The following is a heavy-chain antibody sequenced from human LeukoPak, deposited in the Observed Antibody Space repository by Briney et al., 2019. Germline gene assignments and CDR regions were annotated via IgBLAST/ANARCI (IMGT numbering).Heavy chain of an antibody. V-gene: IGHV1-2*02. CDR1: GYTFTSYG. CDR2: INPNSGGT. Sequence: ASVKVSCKASGYTFTSYGISWVRQAPGQGLEWMGWINPNSGGTNYAQKFQGRVTMTRDTSISTAYMELSRLRSDDTAVYYCARDHVRGGYIDYWGQGTLVTVSS. CDR3: ARDHVRGGYIDY. D-gene: IGHD2-15*01. J-gene: IGHJ4*02.